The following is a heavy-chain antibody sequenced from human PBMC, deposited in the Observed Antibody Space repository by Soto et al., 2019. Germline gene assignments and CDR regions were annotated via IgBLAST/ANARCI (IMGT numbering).Heavy chain of an antibody. CDR1: GFTFSSYS. J-gene: IGHJ4*02. Sequence: EVQLVESGGGLVKPGGSLRLSCAASGFTFSSYSMNWVGQAPGKGLEWVSSISSSSSYIYYADSVKGRFTISRDNAKNPLYLQMNSLRAEYTAVYYCARDQAVAGTGRYLDYWGQGTLVTVS. V-gene: IGHV3-21*01. CDR2: ISSSSSYI. CDR3: ARDQAVAGTGRYLDY. D-gene: IGHD6-19*01.